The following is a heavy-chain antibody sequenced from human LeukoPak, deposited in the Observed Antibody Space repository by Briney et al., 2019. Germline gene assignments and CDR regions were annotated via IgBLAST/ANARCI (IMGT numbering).Heavy chain of an antibody. D-gene: IGHD5-24*01. J-gene: IGHJ4*02. CDR2: IYHSGST. CDR1: GGSISSSNW. Sequence: NPSETLSLTCAVSGGSISSSNWWSWVRQPPGKGLEWIGEIYHSGSTNYNPSLKSRVTISVDTSKNQFSLKLSSVTAADTAVYYCARVEKEVYYFDYWGQGTLVTVSS. CDR3: ARVEKEVYYFDY. V-gene: IGHV4-4*02.